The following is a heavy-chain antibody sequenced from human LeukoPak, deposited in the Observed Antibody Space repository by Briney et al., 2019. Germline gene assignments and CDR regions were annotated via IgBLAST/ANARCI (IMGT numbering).Heavy chain of an antibody. Sequence: ASVKVSCKASGYTFTSYGISWVRQAPGQGLEWMGWISAYNGNTNYAQKLQGRVTMTTDTSTSTAYMELRSLRSDDTAVYCCARDRYSSSWVWFDPWGQGTLVTVSS. V-gene: IGHV1-18*01. CDR3: ARDRYSSSWVWFDP. CDR2: ISAYNGNT. CDR1: GYTFTSYG. D-gene: IGHD6-13*01. J-gene: IGHJ5*02.